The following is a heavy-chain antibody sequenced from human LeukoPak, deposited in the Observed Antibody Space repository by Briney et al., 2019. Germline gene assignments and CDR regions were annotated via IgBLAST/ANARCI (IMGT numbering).Heavy chain of an antibody. Sequence: PGGSLRLSCAASGFTFSSNAMSWVRQAPGKGLEWVSGTSGSGGATYYADSVKGRFPISRDNSKNTLYLQMNSLRAEDTAIYYCAKSPQWLVPSWFDPWGQGTLVTVSS. V-gene: IGHV3-23*01. CDR3: AKSPQWLVPSWFDP. J-gene: IGHJ5*02. CDR2: TSGSGGAT. CDR1: GFTFSSNA. D-gene: IGHD6-19*01.